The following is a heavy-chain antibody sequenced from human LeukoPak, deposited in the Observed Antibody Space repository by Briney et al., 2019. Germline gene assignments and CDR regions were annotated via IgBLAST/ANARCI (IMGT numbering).Heavy chain of an antibody. CDR2: INPNSGGT. D-gene: IGHD1-14*01. J-gene: IGHJ4*02. CDR1: GYTFTGYY. V-gene: IGHV1-2*06. CDR3: ARLDGTGRSQIMIDY. Sequence: ASVKVSCKARGYTFTGYYIHWVRQAPGQGLEWMGRINPNSGGTNSAQKFQGRVTMTWDTSVNTAYLELGSLRSDDTAVYYCARLDGTGRSQIMIDYWGQGTLVTVSS.